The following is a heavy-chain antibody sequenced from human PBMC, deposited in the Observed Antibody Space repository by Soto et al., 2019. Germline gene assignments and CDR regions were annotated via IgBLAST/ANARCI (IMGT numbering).Heavy chain of an antibody. Sequence: QVQLQESGPGLVKPPQTLSLTCTVSGGSISSGDYYWSWIRQPPGKGLEWIGYIYYSGSTYYNPSLESRVTISVDTSKNQFSLKLSSVTAADTAVYYCARAQYSSSEAYYYYGMDVWGQGTTVTVSS. CDR2: IYYSGST. D-gene: IGHD6-6*01. J-gene: IGHJ6*02. V-gene: IGHV4-30-4*01. CDR3: ARAQYSSSEAYYYYGMDV. CDR1: GGSISSGDYY.